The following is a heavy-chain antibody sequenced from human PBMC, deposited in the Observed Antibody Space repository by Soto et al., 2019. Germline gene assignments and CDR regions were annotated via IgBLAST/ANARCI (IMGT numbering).Heavy chain of an antibody. CDR2: ISGSGGST. V-gene: IGHV3-23*01. CDR3: AKGPPGYSSGWYVY. J-gene: IGHJ4*02. CDR1: GFTFSGYA. Sequence: PGGSLRLSCAASGFTFSGYAMSWVRQAPGKGLEWVSAISGSGGSTYYADSVKGRFTISRDNSKNTLYLQMNSLRAEDTAVYYCAKGPPGYSSGWYVYWGQGXLVTVYS. D-gene: IGHD6-19*01.